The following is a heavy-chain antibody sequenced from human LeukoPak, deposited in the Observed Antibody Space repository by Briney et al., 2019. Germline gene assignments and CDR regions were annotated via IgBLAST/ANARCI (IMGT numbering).Heavy chain of an antibody. CDR3: AKGSDIVVVPAAIAGY. Sequence: GGSLRLSCAASGFTFSSYAMSWVRQAPGKGLEWVSAISGSGGSTYYADSVKGRFTISRDNSKNTLYLQMNSLRAEDTAVYYCAKGSDIVVVPAAIAGYWGQGTLVTVSS. CDR1: GFTFSSYA. D-gene: IGHD2-2*02. J-gene: IGHJ4*02. CDR2: ISGSGGST. V-gene: IGHV3-23*01.